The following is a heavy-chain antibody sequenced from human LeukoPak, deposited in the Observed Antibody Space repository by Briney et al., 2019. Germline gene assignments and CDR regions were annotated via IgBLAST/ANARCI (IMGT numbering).Heavy chain of an antibody. V-gene: IGHV3-30*03. J-gene: IGHJ3*02. CDR3: ASELAYCGGDCYSAFDT. CDR1: GFTLSSYG. D-gene: IGHD2-21*02. CDR2: KSYDGSNK. Sequence: PGGSLRLSCAASGFTLSSYGMHWVRPAPGKGLEWVAGKSYDGSNKYSADSVKGRFTVSRDNSKNTLYLQMNSLRAEDTAVYYCASELAYCGGDCYSAFDTWGQGTMVTVSS.